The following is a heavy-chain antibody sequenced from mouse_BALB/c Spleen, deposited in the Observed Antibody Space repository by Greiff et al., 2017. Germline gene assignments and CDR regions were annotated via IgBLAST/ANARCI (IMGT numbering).Heavy chain of an antibody. V-gene: IGHV1S81*02. CDR1: GYTFTSYY. D-gene: IGHD4-1*01. CDR2: INPSNGGT. Sequence: QVQLQQSGAELVKPGASVKLSCKASGYTFTSYYMYWVKQRPGQGLEWIGEINPSNGGTNFNEKFKSKATLTVDKSSSTAYMQLSSLTSEDSAVYYCTRSAAGTWYFDVWGAGTTVTVSS. CDR3: TRSAAGTWYFDV. J-gene: IGHJ1*01.